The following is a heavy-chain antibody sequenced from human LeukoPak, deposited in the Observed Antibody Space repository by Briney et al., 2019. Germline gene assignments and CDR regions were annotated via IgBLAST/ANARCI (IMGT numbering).Heavy chain of an antibody. CDR2: IYYSGST. V-gene: IGHV4-59*01. D-gene: IGHD4-17*01. J-gene: IGHJ6*02. CDR3: AKHGDYRYYYGMDV. CDR1: GGSISSYY. Sequence: ASETLSPTCTVSGGSISSYYWSWIRQPPGKGLEWIGYIYYSGSTNYNPSLKSRVTISVDTSKNQFSLKLSSVTAADTAVYYCAKHGDYRYYYGMDVWGQGTTVTVSS.